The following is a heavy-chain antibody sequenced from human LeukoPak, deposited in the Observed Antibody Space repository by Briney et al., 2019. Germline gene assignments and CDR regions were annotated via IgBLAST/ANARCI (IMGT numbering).Heavy chain of an antibody. D-gene: IGHD3-22*01. J-gene: IGHJ4*02. Sequence: GGSLRLSCAASGFTFSTYSMNWVRQAPGKGLEWVSSISSSSTYIYYADSVKGRFTISRANAKNSLYLQMNSLRAEDTAVYYCARAHYYDSSGLDFWGQGTLVTVSS. CDR2: ISSSSTYI. CDR3: ARAHYYDSSGLDF. CDR1: GFTFSTYS. V-gene: IGHV3-21*01.